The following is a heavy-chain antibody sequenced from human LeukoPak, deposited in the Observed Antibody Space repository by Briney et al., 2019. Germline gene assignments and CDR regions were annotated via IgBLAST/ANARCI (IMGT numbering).Heavy chain of an antibody. Sequence: SGTLSLTCAVSGGSISTNNWWTWVRQPPGKGLEWIGEIHHSGSTDYNPSLKSRVTISPDKSKNQFSLTLTSVTAADTAVYYCARVTGYVIEDYFDYWGQGTLVTVSS. D-gene: IGHD3-22*01. V-gene: IGHV4-4*02. CDR1: GGSISTNNW. CDR3: ARVTGYVIEDYFDY. CDR2: IHHSGST. J-gene: IGHJ4*02.